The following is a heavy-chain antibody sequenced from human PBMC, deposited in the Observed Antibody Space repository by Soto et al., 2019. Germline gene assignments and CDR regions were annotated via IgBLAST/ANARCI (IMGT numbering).Heavy chain of an antibody. J-gene: IGHJ5*02. V-gene: IGHV4-39*01. CDR2: IYYSGST. CDR3: ASREWFDP. Sequence: PWETLSLTCTVSGGSISSSSYYWGWIRQPPGKGLEWIGSIYYSGSTYYNPSLKSRVTISVDTSKNQFSLKLSSVTAADTAVYYCASREWFDPWGQGTLVTVS. D-gene: IGHD1-26*01. CDR1: GGSISSSSYY.